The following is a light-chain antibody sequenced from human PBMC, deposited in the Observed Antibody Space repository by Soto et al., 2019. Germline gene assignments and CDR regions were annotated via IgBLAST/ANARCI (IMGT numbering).Light chain of an antibody. J-gene: IGKJ1*01. Sequence: EIVLTQSPGTLSLSPGERATLSCRASQSVSSSYLAWYQQKPGQPPRLLIYGASSRATGIPDRFSGSGSGTDFTLTISRLEPEDFEVYYCQQYGSSPPWTFGQGTKV. CDR1: QSVSSSY. V-gene: IGKV3-20*01. CDR2: GAS. CDR3: QQYGSSPPWT.